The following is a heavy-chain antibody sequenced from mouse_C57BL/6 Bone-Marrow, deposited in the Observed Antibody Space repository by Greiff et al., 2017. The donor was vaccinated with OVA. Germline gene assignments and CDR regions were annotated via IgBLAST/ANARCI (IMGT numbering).Heavy chain of an antibody. CDR2: IYPRSGST. D-gene: IGHD2-5*01. CDR1: GYTFPSYG. J-gene: IGHJ2*01. Sequence: QVQLKESGAELARPGASVKLSCKASGYTFPSYGISWVKQRPGQGLEWIGEIYPRSGSTYYNEKFKGKATLTADKSSSTAYMELRRLTSEDSAVYYCARSGSKNAYWGQGTTLTVSS. CDR3: ARSGSKNAY. V-gene: IGHV1-81*01.